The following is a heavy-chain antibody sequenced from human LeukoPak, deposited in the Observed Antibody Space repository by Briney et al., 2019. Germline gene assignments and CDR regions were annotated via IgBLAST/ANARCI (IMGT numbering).Heavy chain of an antibody. V-gene: IGHV3-74*01. CDR3: ARDYYGSD. Sequence: GGSLRLSCAASGFIFSNYWMHWVRQAPGKGPVWVSRINSDGSSTTYADSVRGRFTISRDNAKNTLYLQMNTLGAEDTAVYYCARDYYGSDWGQGTLVTVSS. J-gene: IGHJ4*02. D-gene: IGHD3-10*01. CDR2: INSDGSST. CDR1: GFIFSNYW.